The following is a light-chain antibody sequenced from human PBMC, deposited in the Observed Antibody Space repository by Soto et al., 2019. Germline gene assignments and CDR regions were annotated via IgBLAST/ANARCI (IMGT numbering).Light chain of an antibody. CDR2: DAS. CDR1: QSVNSN. J-gene: IGKJ4*01. V-gene: IGKV3-15*01. CDR3: QQYNFWPPLT. Sequence: EIVMTQSPATLSVSPGERVTLSCRASQSVNSNLAWYRQKPGQAPRLLISDASTRATGVPARFSGSGSGTEFPLTISSLLSEDSGIYYCQQYNFWPPLTFGGGTKVEIK.